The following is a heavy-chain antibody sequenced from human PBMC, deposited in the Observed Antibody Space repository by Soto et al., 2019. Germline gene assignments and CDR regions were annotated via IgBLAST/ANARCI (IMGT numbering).Heavy chain of an antibody. Sequence: QVQLVQSGAEVKKPGSSVKVSCKASGGTFSSYAISWVRQAPGQGLEWMGGIIPIFGTATYAQKFQGRVTWTADVLAGAANVELCRVRSEETAPYFGTRSVTASGSYYGIGVWGQGAKGAVSS. D-gene: IGHD2-21*02. CDR2: IIPIFGTA. CDR1: GGTFSSYA. V-gene: IGHV1-69*12. CDR3: TRSVTASGSYYGIGV. J-gene: IGHJ6*02.